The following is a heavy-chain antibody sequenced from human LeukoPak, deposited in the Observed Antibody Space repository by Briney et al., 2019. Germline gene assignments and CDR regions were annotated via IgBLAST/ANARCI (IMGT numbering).Heavy chain of an antibody. V-gene: IGHV1-18*04. CDR3: ARDRDPDGALRFFDRVSHGGHDGMDV. CDR1: GYSFGYYG. D-gene: IGHD3-9*01. CDR2: ISGYNGNT. Sequence: ASVKVSCKASGYSFGYYGITWVRQAPGQRLEWMGWISGYNGNTKYIENFQGRFTITTDRSTSTAYMELRSLRSDDTAVYYCARDRDPDGALRFFDRVSHGGHDGMDVWGQGTTVIVPS. J-gene: IGHJ6*02.